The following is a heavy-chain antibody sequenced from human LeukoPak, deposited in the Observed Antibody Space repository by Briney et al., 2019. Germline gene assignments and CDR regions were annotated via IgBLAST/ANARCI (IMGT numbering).Heavy chain of an antibody. CDR1: GFTFSNYA. V-gene: IGHV3-23*01. J-gene: IGHJ1*01. CDR3: ARDLRVTPVQH. Sequence: PGGSLRLSCAATGFTFSNYAMSWVRQAPGKGLEWVSAISGSGGSTYYADSVKGRFTISRDNAKNSLYLQMNSLRAEDTAVYYCARDLRVTPVQHWGQGTLVTVSS. CDR2: ISGSGGST. D-gene: IGHD5-18*01.